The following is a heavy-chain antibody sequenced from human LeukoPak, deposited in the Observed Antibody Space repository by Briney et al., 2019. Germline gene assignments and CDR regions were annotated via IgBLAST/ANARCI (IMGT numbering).Heavy chain of an antibody. V-gene: IGHV3-48*03. Sequence: GGSLRPSCAASGFTFSSYEMNWVRQAPGKGLEWVSYISSSGSTIYYADSVKGRFTISRDNAKNSLYLQMNSLRAEDTAVYYCAGFYVWGSYRYEYWGQGTLVTVSS. CDR1: GFTFSSYE. CDR2: ISSSGSTI. CDR3: AGFYVWGSYRYEY. J-gene: IGHJ4*02. D-gene: IGHD3-16*02.